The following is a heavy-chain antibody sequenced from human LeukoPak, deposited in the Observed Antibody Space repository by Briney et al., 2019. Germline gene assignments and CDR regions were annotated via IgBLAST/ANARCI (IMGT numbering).Heavy chain of an antibody. Sequence: GGSLRLSCAASGFTFGSYWMSWVRQAPGKGLEWVANIKQDGSEKNYVDSVKGRFTISRDNAKNSLYLQMNSLSAEDTAVYCCARGLTTVTAKFYFDYWGQGTLVTVSS. J-gene: IGHJ4*02. CDR3: ARGLTTVTAKFYFDY. CDR1: GFTFGSYW. D-gene: IGHD4-17*01. CDR2: IKQDGSEK. V-gene: IGHV3-7*01.